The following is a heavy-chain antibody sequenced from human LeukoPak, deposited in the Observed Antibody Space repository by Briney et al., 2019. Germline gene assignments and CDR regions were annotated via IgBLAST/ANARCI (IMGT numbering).Heavy chain of an antibody. Sequence: GGSLRLSCAASGFTFSSYSMNWVRQAPGKGLEWVSSISSSSSYIYYADSVKGRLTISRDNAKNSLYLQMNSLRAEDTAVYYCARDFGSSWCTDFDYWGQGTLVTVSS. J-gene: IGHJ4*02. V-gene: IGHV3-21*01. D-gene: IGHD6-13*01. CDR3: ARDFGSSWCTDFDY. CDR2: ISSSSSYI. CDR1: GFTFSSYS.